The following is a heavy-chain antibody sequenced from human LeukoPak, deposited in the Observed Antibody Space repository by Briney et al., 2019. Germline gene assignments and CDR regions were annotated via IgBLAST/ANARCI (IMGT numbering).Heavy chain of an antibody. CDR1: GFTFSSYE. D-gene: IGHD2-15*01. J-gene: IGHJ4*02. CDR3: TRHPAEGDY. Sequence: GGSLRLSCAASGFTFSSYEMNWVRQAPGKGLEWVSFISSSGGTIYYADSVKGRFTISRDNAKNSLYLQMNSLRAEDTAVYYCTRHPAEGDYWGQGTLVTVSS. V-gene: IGHV3-48*03. CDR2: ISSSGGTI.